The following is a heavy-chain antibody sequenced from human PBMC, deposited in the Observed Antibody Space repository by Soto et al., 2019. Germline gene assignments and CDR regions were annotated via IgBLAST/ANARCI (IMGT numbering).Heavy chain of an antibody. V-gene: IGHV1-8*02. J-gene: IGHJ6*03. CDR3: ARGFGSTSWGDYYYYMDV. CDR2: MNPNSGNT. Sequence: ASVKVSCKASGYTFTSYGISWVRQAPGQGLEWMGWMNPNSGNTGYAQKFQGRVTMTRNTSISTAYMGLSSLRSEDTAVYYCARGFGSTSWGDYYYYMDVWGRGTTVTVSS. CDR1: GYTFTSYG. D-gene: IGHD2-2*01.